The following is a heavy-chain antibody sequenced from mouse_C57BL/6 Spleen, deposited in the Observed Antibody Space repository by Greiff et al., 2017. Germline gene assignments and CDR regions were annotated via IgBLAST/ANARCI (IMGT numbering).Heavy chain of an antibody. CDR1: GYTFTSYW. D-gene: IGHD2-2*01. J-gene: IGHJ3*01. Sequence: QVQLQQPGAELVRPGTSVKLSCKASGYTFTSYWMHWVKQRPGQGLEWIGVIDPSDSYTNYNQKFKGKATLTVDTSSSTAYMRLSSLTSEDSAVYYCARGMVTKPWFAYWGQGTLVTVSA. CDR3: ARGMVTKPWFAY. V-gene: IGHV1-59*01. CDR2: IDPSDSYT.